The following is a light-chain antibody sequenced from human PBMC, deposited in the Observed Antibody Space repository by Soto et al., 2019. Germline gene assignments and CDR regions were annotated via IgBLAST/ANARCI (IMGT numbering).Light chain of an antibody. CDR1: QDVSSSS. CDR3: QQYGNSPLT. Sequence: EIVLTQSPGTLSFSPGERATLSCRASQDVSSSSVAWYQQKPGQAPRLLVYGASSRATGIPDRFSGSGSGTDFTLTISRLEPEDFALYYCQQYGNSPLTFAGGTKVEIK. V-gene: IGKV3-20*01. J-gene: IGKJ4*01. CDR2: GAS.